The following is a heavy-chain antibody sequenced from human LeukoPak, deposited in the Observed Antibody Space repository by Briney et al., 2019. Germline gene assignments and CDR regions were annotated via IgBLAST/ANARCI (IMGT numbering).Heavy chain of an antibody. CDR3: ARGYSSGWSYYYYYMDV. Sequence: PGGSLRLSCAASGFTFSSYAMSWVRQAPGKGLEWVSAISGSGGSTYYADSVKGRFTISRDNSKNTLYLQMGSLRAEDMAVYYCARGYSSGWSYYYYYMDVWGKGTTVTVSS. CDR2: ISGSGGST. J-gene: IGHJ6*03. CDR1: GFTFSSYA. D-gene: IGHD6-19*01. V-gene: IGHV3-23*01.